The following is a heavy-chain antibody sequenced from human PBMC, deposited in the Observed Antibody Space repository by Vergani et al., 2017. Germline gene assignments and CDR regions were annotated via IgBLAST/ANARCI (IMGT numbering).Heavy chain of an antibody. Sequence: VQLVESGGGVVQPGRSLRLSCAASGFTFDDYTMHWVRQAPGKGLEWVSLISWDGGSTYYADSVKGRFTISRDNSKNSLYLQMNSLRTEDTALYYCAKGYFPTMFAMDVWGKGTTVTVSS. D-gene: IGHD3-10*02. CDR1: GFTFDDYT. CDR2: ISWDGGST. CDR3: AKGYFPTMFAMDV. J-gene: IGHJ6*03. V-gene: IGHV3-43*01.